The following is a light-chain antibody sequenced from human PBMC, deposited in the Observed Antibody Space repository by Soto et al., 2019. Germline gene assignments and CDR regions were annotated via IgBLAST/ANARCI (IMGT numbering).Light chain of an antibody. V-gene: IGLV2-14*01. CDR1: SSDVGGYNY. Sequence: QSALTQPASVSGSPGQSITISCTGTSSDVGGYNYVSWYQQHPGKAPKLMIYDVSNQPSGVSNRFSGSKSGNTASLTISGIQAEDEADYYCSSYTSSSTLGFGGGTKLTVL. J-gene: IGLJ2*01. CDR3: SSYTSSSTLG. CDR2: DVS.